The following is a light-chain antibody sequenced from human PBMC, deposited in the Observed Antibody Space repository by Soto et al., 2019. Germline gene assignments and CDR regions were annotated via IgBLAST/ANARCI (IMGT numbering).Light chain of an antibody. V-gene: IGKV3-20*01. CDR2: GAS. Sequence: EIVWTQSPGTLSLSPGERATLSCRASQSVSSSYLAWYQQKPGQAPRLLIYGASSSATGVPDRFSGGGSRADLTLTISRLEPEDFAVYYCQQYGSSPPWTFGQGTKVDIK. CDR3: QQYGSSPPWT. J-gene: IGKJ1*01. CDR1: QSVSSSY.